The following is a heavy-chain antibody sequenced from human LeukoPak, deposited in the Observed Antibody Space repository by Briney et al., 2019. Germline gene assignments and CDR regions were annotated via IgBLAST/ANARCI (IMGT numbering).Heavy chain of an antibody. V-gene: IGHV3-48*01. J-gene: IGHJ3*02. Sequence: GGSLRLSCAASGFTFSSYSMNWVRQAPGKGLEWVSYIISSGGTIYDADSVKGRFTISRDNAKNSLYLQMNSLRAEDTAVYYCAREFSRYYDFWSGYYLDAFDIWGQGTMVTVSS. CDR2: IISSGGTI. D-gene: IGHD3-3*01. CDR1: GFTFSSYS. CDR3: AREFSRYYDFWSGYYLDAFDI.